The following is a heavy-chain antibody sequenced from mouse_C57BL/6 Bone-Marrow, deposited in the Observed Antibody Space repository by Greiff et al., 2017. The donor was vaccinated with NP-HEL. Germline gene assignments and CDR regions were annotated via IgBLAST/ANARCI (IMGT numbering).Heavy chain of an antibody. CDR3: TTYYGSSYYFDY. D-gene: IGHD1-1*01. J-gene: IGHJ2*01. V-gene: IGHV14-4*01. CDR2: IDPENGDT. Sequence: EVQLQQSGAELVRPGASVKLSCTASGFNIKDDYMHWVKQRPEQGLEWIGWIDPENGDTEYASKFQGKATITADTSSNTAYLQLSSLTSEDTAVYCCTTYYGSSYYFDYWGQGTTLTVSS. CDR1: GFNIKDDY.